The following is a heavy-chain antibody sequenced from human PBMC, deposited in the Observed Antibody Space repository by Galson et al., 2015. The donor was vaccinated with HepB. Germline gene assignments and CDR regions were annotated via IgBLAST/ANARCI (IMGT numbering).Heavy chain of an antibody. Sequence: SVKVSCKASGGTFSSYAISWVRQAPGQGLEWMGGIIPIFGTANYAQKFQGRVTITADESTSTAYMELSSLRSEDTAVYYCARPMTAMVLPLYYYGMDVWGQGTTVTVSS. CDR3: ARPMTAMVLPLYYYGMDV. CDR2: IIPIFGTA. V-gene: IGHV1-69*13. J-gene: IGHJ6*02. CDR1: GGTFSSYA. D-gene: IGHD5-18*01.